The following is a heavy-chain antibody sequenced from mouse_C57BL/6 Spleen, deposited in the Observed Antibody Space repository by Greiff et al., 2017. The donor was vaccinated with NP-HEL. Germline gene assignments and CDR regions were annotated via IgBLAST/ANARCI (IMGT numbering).Heavy chain of an antibody. CDR2: IYPRSGNT. CDR3: ARGDKGFYAMDY. J-gene: IGHJ4*01. D-gene: IGHD1-3*01. V-gene: IGHV1-81*01. CDR1: GYTFTSYG. Sequence: QVQLKQSGAELARPGASVKLSCKASGYTFTSYGISWVKQRTGQGLEWIGEIYPRSGNTYYNEKFKGKATLTADKSSSTAYMELRSLTSEDSAVYFCARGDKGFYAMDYWGQGTSVTVSS.